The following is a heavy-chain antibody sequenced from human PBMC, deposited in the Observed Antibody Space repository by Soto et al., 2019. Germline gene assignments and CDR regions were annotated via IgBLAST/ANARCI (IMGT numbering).Heavy chain of an antibody. CDR2: VYTSGST. CDR3: ARTVGAAYYFDF. J-gene: IGHJ4*02. V-gene: IGHV4-4*07. CDR1: GDSMTKYY. Sequence: QVQLQESGPGLVKPSETLSLTCTVSGDSMTKYYWSWIRQPAGKGLEWIGRVYTSGSTNYNPSLTSRVTMSIDTSNKHFSLTLKSVTAADTAVYYCARTVGAAYYFDFWGQGALVTFSS. D-gene: IGHD1-26*01.